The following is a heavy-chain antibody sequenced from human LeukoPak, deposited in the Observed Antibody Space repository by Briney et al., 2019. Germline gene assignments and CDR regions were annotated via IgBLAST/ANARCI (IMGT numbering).Heavy chain of an antibody. CDR2: ISAYNGNT. CDR3: ARGFTNDFPTGMDV. Sequence: GASVKVSCKASGYTFTNYGISWVRQAPGQGLEWMGWISAYNGNTNYAQKLQGRVTMTTDTSTSTAYMELRSLRSDDTAVYYCARGFTNDFPTGMDVWGQGTTVTVSS. J-gene: IGHJ6*02. CDR1: GYTFTNYG. D-gene: IGHD3-3*01. V-gene: IGHV1-18*01.